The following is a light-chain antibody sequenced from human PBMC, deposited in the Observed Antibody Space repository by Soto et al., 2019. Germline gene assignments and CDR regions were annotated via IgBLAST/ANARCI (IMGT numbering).Light chain of an antibody. CDR2: GAS. CDR1: QSVSSSY. J-gene: IGKJ1*01. CDR3: QQYGSSPPQT. V-gene: IGKV3-20*01. Sequence: IVLTQSPGTLSLSPGERATLSCRASQSVSSSYLAWYQQKPGQAPRLLIYGASSRATGIPDRFSGSGSGTDFTLTISRLEPQDFAVYYCQQYGSSPPQTFGQGTSVDIK.